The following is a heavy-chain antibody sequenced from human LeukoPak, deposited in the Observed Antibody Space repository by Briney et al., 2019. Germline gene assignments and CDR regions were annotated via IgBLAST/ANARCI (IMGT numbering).Heavy chain of an antibody. V-gene: IGHV4-59*08. CDR2: IYHSGTT. CDR3: ARLARLAPVGNTYYHAFDV. J-gene: IGHJ6*02. Sequence: SETLSLTCTVYGGSVNDYYWSWFRRPPGKGLEWIGNIYHSGTTNYNPSLKSRVTMSADTSKNQFSLTLTPVTAADTAVYYCARLARLAPVGNTYYHAFDVWGQGTTVSVSS. D-gene: IGHD6-13*01. CDR1: GGSVNDYY.